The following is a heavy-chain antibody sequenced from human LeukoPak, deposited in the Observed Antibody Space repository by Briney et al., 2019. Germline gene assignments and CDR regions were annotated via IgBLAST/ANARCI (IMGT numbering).Heavy chain of an antibody. J-gene: IGHJ4*02. CDR3: AGSLGYCTSDSCYLKY. CDR2: ISAQHGQT. CDR1: GYSGNFYG. V-gene: IGHV1-18*01. D-gene: IGHD2-8*02. Sequence: ASVKVSCKTSGYSGNFYGITWVRQVAGRGLEWMGWISAQHGQTEYAPNSQDRVTMTTDTYTNTAYMELRSLRSDDTAVYYCAGSLGYCTSDSCYLKYWGQGTLVTVSS.